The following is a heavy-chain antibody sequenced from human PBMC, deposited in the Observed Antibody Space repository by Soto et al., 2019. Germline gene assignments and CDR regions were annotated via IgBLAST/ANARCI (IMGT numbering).Heavy chain of an antibody. CDR1: GGSISSYY. J-gene: IGHJ6*02. CDR3: AREEGYDGTDG. CDR2: IYYSGST. V-gene: IGHV4-59*01. Sequence: QVQLQESGPGLVKPSETLSLTCTVSGGSISSYYWSWIRQPPGKGLEWIGYIYYSGSTNYNPSLKSXATXSXDTSRNQFSLKLSSVTAADMAVDDCAREEGYDGTDGWGQGTTVTVSS.